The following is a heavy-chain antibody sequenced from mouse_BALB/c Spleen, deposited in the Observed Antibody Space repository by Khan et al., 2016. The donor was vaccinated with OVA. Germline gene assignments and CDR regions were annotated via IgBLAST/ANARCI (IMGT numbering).Heavy chain of an antibody. CDR3: AKILYGNSYAMDY. CDR1: GYTFTDYD. J-gene: IGHJ4*01. D-gene: IGHD2-1*01. Sequence: QVQLQQSGPELVKPGASVKMSCKASGYTFTDYDIRWVKQRTGQGLEWIGEIFPGSGSTYYNEKFKGKATLTADKSSNTAYIQLSSLTSEDSAVYFIAKILYGNSYAMDYWGQGTAVTVAS. CDR2: IFPGSGST. V-gene: IGHV1-77*01.